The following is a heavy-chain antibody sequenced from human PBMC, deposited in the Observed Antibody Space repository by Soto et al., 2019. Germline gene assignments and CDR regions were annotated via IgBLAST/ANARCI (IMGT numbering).Heavy chain of an antibody. Sequence: PSETLSLTCAFYVGSFSGYYWSCIRHPPGKWLEWIGEINHSGSTNYNPSLKSRVTISVDTSKNQFSLKLSSVTAVDTAVYYCARAYYDFWSGYCFEYWGQGTLVIVSS. D-gene: IGHD3-3*01. J-gene: IGHJ4*02. CDR2: INHSGST. CDR1: VGSFSGYY. V-gene: IGHV4-34*01. CDR3: ARAYYDFWSGYCFEY.